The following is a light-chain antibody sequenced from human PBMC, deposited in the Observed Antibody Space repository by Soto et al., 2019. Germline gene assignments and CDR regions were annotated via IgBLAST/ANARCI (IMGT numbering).Light chain of an antibody. V-gene: IGLV2-8*01. CDR2: EVS. J-gene: IGLJ3*02. CDR1: SSDVGAYKY. CDR3: SSHAGNTTGV. Sequence: QSALTQPAAASGSPGQSFTISCTGTSSDVGAYKYVSWYQQHPVKAPKLLIYEVSHRPSGVPDRFSGSKSGNTASLTVSGLQAEDEADYYCSSHAGNTTGVFGGGTQLTVL.